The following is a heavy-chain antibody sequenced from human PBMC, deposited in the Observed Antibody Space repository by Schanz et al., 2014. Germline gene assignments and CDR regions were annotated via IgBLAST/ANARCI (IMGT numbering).Heavy chain of an antibody. CDR2: ISAYNHNK. CDR3: ARDFDDRRGYGSGYCLGDCMDV. CDR1: GYTFTSYG. J-gene: IGHJ6*02. D-gene: IGHD3-10*01. V-gene: IGHV1-18*01. Sequence: QVQLVQSGAEVKKPGASVKVSCKASGYTFTSYGISWVRQAPGQGLEWMGWISAYNHNKEYDQKFQGRVTMTTDTSTSTAYMALTDLRSDDTAVYYCARDFDDRRGYGSGYCLGDCMDVWGQGTTVTVSS.